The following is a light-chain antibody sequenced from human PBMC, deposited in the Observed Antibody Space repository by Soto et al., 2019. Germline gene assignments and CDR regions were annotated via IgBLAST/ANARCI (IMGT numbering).Light chain of an antibody. CDR1: SSDVGGYNY. Sequence: QSVLTQPASVSGSPGQSITISCTGTSSDVGGYNYVSWYQQHPGKAPKLMIYDVSNRPSGVSNRFSGSKSGNTASPTISGLQAEDEADYYCSSYTSSSTLVFGTGTKV. J-gene: IGLJ1*01. CDR3: SSYTSSSTLV. CDR2: DVS. V-gene: IGLV2-14*01.